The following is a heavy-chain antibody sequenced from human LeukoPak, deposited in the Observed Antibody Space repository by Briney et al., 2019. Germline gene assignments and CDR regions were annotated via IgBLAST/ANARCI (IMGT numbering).Heavy chain of an antibody. V-gene: IGHV5-51*01. CDR3: ARPKTETGYDAFDI. Sequence: GESLKISCKGSGYSYNSYWIGWVRQMPGKGLEWMGIIYLADSDARYSPSFQGQLSFSADRSVNTAYLQWSSLRASDTAMYYCARPKTETGYDAFDIWGQGTMVTVSS. D-gene: IGHD2-15*01. J-gene: IGHJ3*02. CDR1: GYSYNSYW. CDR2: IYLADSDA.